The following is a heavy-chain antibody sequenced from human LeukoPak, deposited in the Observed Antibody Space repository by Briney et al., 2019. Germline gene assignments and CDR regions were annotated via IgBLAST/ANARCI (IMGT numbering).Heavy chain of an antibody. D-gene: IGHD3-3*01. CDR2: ISYDGSNK. CDR1: GFTFSSYA. V-gene: IGHV3-30*04. CDR3: AREMYYDFWSGYYKDFDY. J-gene: IGHJ4*02. Sequence: GGSLRLSCAASGFTFSSYAMHWVRQAPGKGLEWVAVISYDGSNKYYADSVKGRFTISRDNSKNTLYLQMNSLRAEDTAVYYCAREMYYDFWSGYYKDFDYWGQGTLVTVP.